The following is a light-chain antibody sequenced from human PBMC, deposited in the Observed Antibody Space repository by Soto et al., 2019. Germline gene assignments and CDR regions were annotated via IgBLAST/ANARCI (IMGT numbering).Light chain of an antibody. V-gene: IGKV3-15*01. CDR1: QSVNTN. CDR2: GAS. J-gene: IGKJ2*01. Sequence: ETVMTQSPATLSVSPGERASLSCRASQSVNTNLAWYQQKPGQAPRLLIYGASNSAAGIPARFSGSGSGTEFTLTISSLQSEDSALYYCQQDNNWPPYTFGQGTRLEIK. CDR3: QQDNNWPPYT.